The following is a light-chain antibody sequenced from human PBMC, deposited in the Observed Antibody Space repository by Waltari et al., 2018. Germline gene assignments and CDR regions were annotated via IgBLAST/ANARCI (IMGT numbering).Light chain of an antibody. J-gene: IGLJ2*01. CDR2: DVS. V-gene: IGLV2-14*03. CDR1: SGDVGGYKY. CDR3: SSYTSSSTLA. Sequence: QSALTQPASVSGSPGQSITISCTGTSGDVGGYKYVSWYKQHPGKAPKLMIYDVSNPPSGVSDRFSGSNSGNTAFLTISVLQAEDEADYYCSSYTSSSTLAFGGGTKLTVL.